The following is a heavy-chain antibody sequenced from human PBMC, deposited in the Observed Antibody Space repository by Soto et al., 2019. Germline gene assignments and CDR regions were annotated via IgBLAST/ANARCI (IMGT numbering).Heavy chain of an antibody. CDR2: IWYDGTKK. J-gene: IGHJ6*02. CDR1: GFTFNYYG. V-gene: IGHV3-33*01. Sequence: GGSLRLSCVASGFTFNYYGIHWVRQAPGKGLEWVAVIWYDGTKKDYVDSVQGRFTVSRDNSRNTVHLQMNSLRADDTAIYYCARDGSSTHLYYGLDVWGQGTLVTVSS. D-gene: IGHD1-26*01. CDR3: ARDGSSTHLYYGLDV.